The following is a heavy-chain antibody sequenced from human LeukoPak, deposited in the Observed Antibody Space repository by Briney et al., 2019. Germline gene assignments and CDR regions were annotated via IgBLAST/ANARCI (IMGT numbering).Heavy chain of an antibody. J-gene: IGHJ4*02. CDR1: GFTFGSYS. Sequence: PGGSLRLSCAASGFTFGSYSMNWVRQAPGKGLEWVANINQDGSEKYYVDSVKGRFTISRDNAKNSLYLHMNSLRAEDTATYYCARDRVWTVLYWGQGTLVTVSS. CDR3: ARDRVWTVLY. V-gene: IGHV3-7*01. CDR2: INQDGSEK. D-gene: IGHD6-13*01.